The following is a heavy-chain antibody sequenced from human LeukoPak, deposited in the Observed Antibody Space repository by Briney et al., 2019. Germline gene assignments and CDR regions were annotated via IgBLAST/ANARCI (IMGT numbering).Heavy chain of an antibody. V-gene: IGHV3-74*01. Sequence: GGSLRLSCEASGFTFSRYWMHWVRQPPGKGLVWVSRIKNDGSTTTYADSVKGRFTVSRDNAKNTLYLQMNSLRAEDTAVYYCARERKYDSNFDYWGQGTLVTVSS. D-gene: IGHD1-1*01. CDR1: GFTFSRYW. J-gene: IGHJ4*02. CDR3: ARERKYDSNFDY. CDR2: IKNDGSTT.